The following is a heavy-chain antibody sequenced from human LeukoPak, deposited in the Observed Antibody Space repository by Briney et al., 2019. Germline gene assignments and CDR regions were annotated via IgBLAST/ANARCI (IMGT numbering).Heavy chain of an antibody. D-gene: IGHD2-2*02. V-gene: IGHV3-53*01. CDR1: GFSVSVNY. CDR3: ASDCSSTSCYKGPFLD. CDR2: IYSGGST. Sequence: GGSLRLSCAASGFSVSVNYMSWVRQAPGKGLEWVSVIYSGGSTDYADSVKGRFTISRDNAKNSLYLQMNSLRAEDTAVYYCASDCSSTSCYKGPFLDWGQGTLVTVSS. J-gene: IGHJ4*02.